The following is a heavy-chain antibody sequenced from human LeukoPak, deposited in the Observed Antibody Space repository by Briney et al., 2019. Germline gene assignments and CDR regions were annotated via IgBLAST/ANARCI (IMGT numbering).Heavy chain of an antibody. CDR3: AKDPRYSSSWYYFDY. V-gene: IGHV3-33*06. D-gene: IGHD6-13*01. Sequence: TGGSLRLSCATSGFTFSSYGMHWVRQAPGKGLEWVAVIWYDGSNKYYADSVKGRFIISRDNSKNTLYLQMNSLRAEDTAVYYCAKDPRYSSSWYYFDYWGQGTLVTVSS. J-gene: IGHJ4*02. CDR2: IWYDGSNK. CDR1: GFTFSSYG.